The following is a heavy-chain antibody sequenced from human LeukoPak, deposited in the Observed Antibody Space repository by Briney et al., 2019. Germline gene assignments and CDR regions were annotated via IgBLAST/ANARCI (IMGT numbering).Heavy chain of an antibody. J-gene: IGHJ4*02. CDR1: GFTVSSNY. D-gene: IGHD5-24*01. CDR2: IYSGGTT. CDR3: ARCDVGDGYSHY. Sequence: TGGSLRLSCAASGFTVSSNYMSWVRQAPGKGLEWVSVIYSGGTTYYADSVKGRFTISRDNSKNTLYLQMNSLRGEDTAVYYCARCDVGDGYSHYWGQGTLVTVSS. V-gene: IGHV3-53*01.